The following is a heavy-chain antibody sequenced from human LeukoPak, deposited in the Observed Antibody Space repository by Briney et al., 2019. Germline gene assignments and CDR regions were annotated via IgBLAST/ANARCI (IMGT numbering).Heavy chain of an antibody. Sequence: PSAPLSLTCAVSGGSFSGYYWSGSRQPPGKGLEWIGEINHSGSTNYNPSLQSRVTISVDTSKNQFSLKLSSVTAADTAVYYCARLPSSVVVPAAIRYYYGMDVWGKGTTVTVSS. D-gene: IGHD2-2*01. CDR3: ARLPSSVVVPAAIRYYYGMDV. J-gene: IGHJ6*04. CDR1: GGSFSGYY. V-gene: IGHV4-34*01. CDR2: INHSGST.